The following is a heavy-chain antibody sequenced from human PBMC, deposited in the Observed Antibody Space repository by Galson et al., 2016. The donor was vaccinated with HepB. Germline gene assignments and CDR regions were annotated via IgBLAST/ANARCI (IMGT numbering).Heavy chain of an antibody. V-gene: IGHV6-1*01. J-gene: IGHJ6*02. CDR2: TFYRSNWQT. Sequence: CAISGDSVSNNHAAWNWIRQSPSRGLEWLGRTFYRSNWQTDYAPSVESRIIINADTFKNQVSLLVNSVTPEDTAVCYCARVVELGRGFHVWGQGTTVTVSS. CDR3: ARVVELGRGFHV. D-gene: IGHD3-10*01. CDR1: GDSVSNNHAA.